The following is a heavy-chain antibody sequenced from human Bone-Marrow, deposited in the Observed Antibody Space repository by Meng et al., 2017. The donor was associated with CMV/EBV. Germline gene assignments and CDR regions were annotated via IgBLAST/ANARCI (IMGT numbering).Heavy chain of an antibody. CDR2: IWYDGSNK. V-gene: IGHV3-33*08. CDR3: ATFSGSYYR. CDR1: GFTFSSYG. J-gene: IGHJ4*02. D-gene: IGHD1-26*01. Sequence: GGSLRLSCAASGFTFSSYGMNWVRQAPGKGLEWVAVIWYDGSNKYYADSVKGRFTISRDNSKNTLYLQKNSLRAEDTAVYYCATFSGSYYRWGQGTLVTVSS.